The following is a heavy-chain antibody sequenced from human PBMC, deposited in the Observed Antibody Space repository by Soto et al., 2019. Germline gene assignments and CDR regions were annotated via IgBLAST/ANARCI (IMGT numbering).Heavy chain of an antibody. CDR3: ARDAAATGSGWFDP. CDR2: MNPNSGNT. J-gene: IGHJ5*02. CDR1: RYTFTSYD. Sequence: ASVKVSCKASRYTFTSYDINWVRQATGQGLEWVGWMNPNSGNTGYAQKFQGRVTMTRDTSISTAYMELTGLRSDDTAVYYCARDAAATGSGWFDPWGQGTLVTVSS. D-gene: IGHD1-1*01. V-gene: IGHV1-8*01.